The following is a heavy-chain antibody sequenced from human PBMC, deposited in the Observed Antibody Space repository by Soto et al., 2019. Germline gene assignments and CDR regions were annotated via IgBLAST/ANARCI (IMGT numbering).Heavy chain of an antibody. J-gene: IGHJ4*02. Sequence: GGSLRLSCAASGFTFSSYSMNWVRQAPGKGLEWVSSISSSSSYIYYADSVKGRFTISRDNAKNSLYLQMNSLRAEDTAVYYCARVEDIVVVPAATDYWGQGTLVTVSS. V-gene: IGHV3-21*01. CDR2: ISSSSSYI. CDR1: GFTFSSYS. CDR3: ARVEDIVVVPAATDY. D-gene: IGHD2-2*01.